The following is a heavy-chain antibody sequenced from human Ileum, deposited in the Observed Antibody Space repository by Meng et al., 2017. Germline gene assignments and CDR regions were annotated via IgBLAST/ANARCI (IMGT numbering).Heavy chain of an antibody. CDR2: INTNTGDP. V-gene: IGHV7-4-1*02. CDR3: AREPRRFDH. J-gene: IGHJ4*02. Sequence: VQLVQSGSELKNPGASVKVSCKGSGYTFTNYGMNWVRQAPGQGLEWMGWINTNTGDPTYAQAFTGRFVFSLDTSVNTAYLQISSLKAEDTAIYYCAREPRRFDHWGQGTLVTVSS. CDR1: GYTFTNYG.